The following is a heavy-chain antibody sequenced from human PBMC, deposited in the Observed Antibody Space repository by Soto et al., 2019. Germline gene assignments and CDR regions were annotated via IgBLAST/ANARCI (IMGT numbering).Heavy chain of an antibody. CDR2: IYHSGSI. V-gene: IGHV4-4*02. CDR1: SGSISSTNW. Sequence: QVQLQESGPELVKPSGTLSLSCVVSSGSISSTNWWSWVRQPPGRGLEWIGAIYHSGSINYNPSLRRRVTISVDNSKNQSALNLISVTAADTAVYFCVKEGSGWSYLDHWGQGILVTVSS. J-gene: IGHJ4*02. CDR3: VKEGSGWSYLDH. D-gene: IGHD6-19*01.